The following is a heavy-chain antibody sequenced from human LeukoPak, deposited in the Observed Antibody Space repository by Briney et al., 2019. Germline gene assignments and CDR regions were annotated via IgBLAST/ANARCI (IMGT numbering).Heavy chain of an antibody. V-gene: IGHV7-4-1*02. D-gene: IGHD3-3*01. CDR1: GYTFTRNA. J-gene: IGHJ4*02. Sequence: ASVKVSCKASGYTFTRNALNWVRQAPGQGLDWMGWVNPNTGNPTYAQGFTGRFVFSLDTSVSTAYLRITSLKAEDTAVYYCARTYYDFWSGYHKFDYWGQGTLVTVSS. CDR3: ARTYYDFWSGYHKFDY. CDR2: VNPNTGNP.